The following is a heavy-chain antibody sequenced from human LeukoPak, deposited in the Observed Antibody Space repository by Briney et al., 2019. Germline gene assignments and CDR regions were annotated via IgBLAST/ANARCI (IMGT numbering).Heavy chain of an antibody. V-gene: IGHV4-39*01. J-gene: IGHJ4*02. CDR2: IYYSGST. CDR3: ARVSHPAYCSGGSCSPFDY. CDR1: SGSISSSTYY. D-gene: IGHD2-15*01. Sequence: PSETLSLTCTVSSGSISSSTYYWGRLRQPPGKGLEGNVSIYYSGSTYHNPSLKSRVTMSEDTSKNQFSLKLSSVTAADTAVYYCARVSHPAYCSGGSCSPFDYWGQGTLVTVSS.